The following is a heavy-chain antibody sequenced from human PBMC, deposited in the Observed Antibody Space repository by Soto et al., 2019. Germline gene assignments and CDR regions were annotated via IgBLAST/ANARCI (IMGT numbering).Heavy chain of an antibody. CDR3: ARVPDY. CDR1: GGSISRYY. V-gene: IGHV4-59*12. Sequence: SETLSLTCTVSGGSISRYYWSWIRQPPGKGLEWIGYIYHSGSTYYNPSLKSRVTISVDRSKNQFSLKLSSVTAADTAVYYCARVPDYSGQGTLVTVSS. CDR2: IYHSGST. J-gene: IGHJ4*02.